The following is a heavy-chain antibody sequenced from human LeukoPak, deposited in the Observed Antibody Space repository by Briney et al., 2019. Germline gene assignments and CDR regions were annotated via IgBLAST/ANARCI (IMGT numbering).Heavy chain of an antibody. D-gene: IGHD2-15*01. V-gene: IGHV1-46*01. CDR1: GYTFPSYF. CDR3: ARDPGYCSGGSCSLYFDY. CDR2: INPSGGST. J-gene: IGHJ4*02. Sequence: EASVKVSCKASGYTFPSYFMHWVRQAPGQGLEWMGIINPSGGSTSYAQKFQGRVTMTRDTSTSTVYMELSSLRSEDTAVYYCARDPGYCSGGSCSLYFDYWGQGTLVTVSS.